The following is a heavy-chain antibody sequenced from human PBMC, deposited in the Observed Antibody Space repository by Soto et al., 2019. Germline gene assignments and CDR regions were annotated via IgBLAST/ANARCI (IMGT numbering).Heavy chain of an antibody. CDR2: TYYRSKWSN. CDR1: GDSVSSKSAA. Sequence: SQTLSLTCAISGDSVSSKSAAWNWIRQSPSRGLEWLGRTYYRSKWSNDYAASVKGRITINPDTSKNQFSLQLNSVSPEDTAVCYCARQDSGYVDYWGHGTLVTVSS. CDR3: ARQDSGYVDY. J-gene: IGHJ4*01. D-gene: IGHD2-2*01. V-gene: IGHV6-1*01.